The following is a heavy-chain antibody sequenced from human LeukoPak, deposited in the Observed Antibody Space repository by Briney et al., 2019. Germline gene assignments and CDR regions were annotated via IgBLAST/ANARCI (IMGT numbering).Heavy chain of an antibody. J-gene: IGHJ4*02. CDR3: ARVIQVIHAGY. V-gene: IGHV1-2*02. CDR1: GYTFTSYY. CDR2: INPNSGGT. D-gene: IGHD2-21*01. Sequence: ASVKVSCKASGYTFTSYYMHWVRQAPGQGLEWMGWINPNSGGTNYAQKFQGRVTMTRDTSTSTAYMELSRLRSDDTAVYYCARVIQVIHAGYWGQGTLVTVSS.